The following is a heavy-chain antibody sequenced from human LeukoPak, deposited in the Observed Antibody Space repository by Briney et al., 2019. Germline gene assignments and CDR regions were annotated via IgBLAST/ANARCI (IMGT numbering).Heavy chain of an antibody. Sequence: GVSLTLSCAASGFTVSINYMRWLRQAPGKGREWGSDINSGDSTYYADSVKGRFTISRDNSKNTLYHQMNSPNADDTAVYYCARDPGDYDAFDIWGQGTMVTVSS. D-gene: IGHD4-11*01. CDR1: GFTVSINY. CDR3: ARDPGDYDAFDI. CDR2: INSGDST. J-gene: IGHJ3*02. V-gene: IGHV3-53*01.